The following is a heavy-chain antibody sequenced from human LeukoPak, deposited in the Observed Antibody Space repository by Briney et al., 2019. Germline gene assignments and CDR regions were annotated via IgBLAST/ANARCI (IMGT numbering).Heavy chain of an antibody. CDR2: ISYNGNSI. V-gene: IGHV3-9*01. J-gene: IGHJ6*02. Sequence: PGKSLRLSCAASGFNFHEYAMHWVRQAPGKGLEWVSGISYNGNSIYYADSVGGRFTISRDNGKDFVVLQMNSLRDEGTALYYCAKDVSGEYWSAMDVRGQGTTVIVSS. CDR3: AKDVSGEYWSAMDV. D-gene: IGHD2-8*02. CDR1: GFNFHEYA.